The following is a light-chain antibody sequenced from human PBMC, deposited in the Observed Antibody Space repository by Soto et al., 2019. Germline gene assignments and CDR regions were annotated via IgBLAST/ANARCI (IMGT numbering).Light chain of an antibody. CDR3: SSFAGPVWV. J-gene: IGLJ3*02. CDR2: EVT. CDR1: RSDVGGYNY. Sequence: QSALTQAASVSGSPGQSITISCTGTRSDVGGYNYVSWFQHHPGKAPKLMIFEVTNRPSGVSNRFSGSKSGNTASLTISGLQAEDEADYYCSSFAGPVWVFGGGTKLTVL. V-gene: IGLV2-14*01.